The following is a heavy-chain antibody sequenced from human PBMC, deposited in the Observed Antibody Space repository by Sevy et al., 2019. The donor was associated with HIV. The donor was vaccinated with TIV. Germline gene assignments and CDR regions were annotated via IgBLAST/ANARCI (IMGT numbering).Heavy chain of an antibody. D-gene: IGHD3-3*01. Sequence: SQTLSLTCDISGDSVSTDSAAWVWLRQSPSRGLEWLGRAYFRSAWYIDYAVSVKSRITINPDASKNQFSLHLKSVTPEDTAVYYCARAGITIFGLVVFGLDVWGQGTTVTVSS. CDR2: AYFRSAWYI. J-gene: IGHJ6*02. CDR1: GDSVSTDSAA. V-gene: IGHV6-1*01. CDR3: ARAGITIFGLVVFGLDV.